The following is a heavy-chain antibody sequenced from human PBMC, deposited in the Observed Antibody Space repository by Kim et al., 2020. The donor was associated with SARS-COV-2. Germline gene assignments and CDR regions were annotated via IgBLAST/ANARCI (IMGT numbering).Heavy chain of an antibody. Sequence: GESLKISCKGSGYSFTSYWISWVRQMPGKGLEWMGRIDPSDSYTNYSTSFQGHVTISADKSISTAYLQWSSLKASDTAMYYCARRCSSTSCIYGMDVWGQGTTVTVSS. CDR3: ARRCSSTSCIYGMDV. J-gene: IGHJ6*02. D-gene: IGHD2-2*01. CDR1: GYSFTSYW. CDR2: IDPSDSYT. V-gene: IGHV5-10-1*01.